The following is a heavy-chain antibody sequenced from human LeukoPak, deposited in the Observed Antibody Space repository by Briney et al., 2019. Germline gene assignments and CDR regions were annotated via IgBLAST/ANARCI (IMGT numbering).Heavy chain of an antibody. Sequence: GGSLRLSCAASGFTFSTYAMHWVRQAPGKGLEWVAVIPYDGSNRYYADSVKGRFTISRENSKNRLYLQMNSLRAEDTAVYSCAKDVKFSWPFYFDYWGQGILVTVSS. CDR2: IPYDGSNR. V-gene: IGHV3-30*04. CDR1: GFTFSTYA. CDR3: AKDVKFSWPFYFDY. J-gene: IGHJ4*02. D-gene: IGHD5-12*01.